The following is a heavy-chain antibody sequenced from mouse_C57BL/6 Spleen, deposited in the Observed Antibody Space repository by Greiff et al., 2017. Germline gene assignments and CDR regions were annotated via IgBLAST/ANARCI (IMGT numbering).Heavy chain of an antibody. CDR1: GFNIKDYY. D-gene: IGHD2-4*01. J-gene: IGHJ3*01. Sequence: VQLQQSGAELVKPGASVKLSCTASGFNIKDYYMHWVKQRTEQGLEWIGRIDPEDGETKYAPKFPGKATITADTSSNTAYLQLSSLSSEDTAVYYCDMDDYAFADWGQGTLVTVSA. V-gene: IGHV14-2*01. CDR3: DMDDYAFAD. CDR2: IDPEDGET.